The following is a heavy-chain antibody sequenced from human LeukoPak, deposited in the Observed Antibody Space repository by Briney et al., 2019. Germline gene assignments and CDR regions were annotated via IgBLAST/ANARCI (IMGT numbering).Heavy chain of an antibody. J-gene: IGHJ4*02. CDR2: ISKSGNTI. D-gene: IGHD1-26*01. CDR3: ARGLRGSYTLFDN. V-gene: IGHV3-11*01. Sequence: PGGSLRLSCAASGFTFSDFFMSWIRQAPGKGLEWVSYISKSGNTIYYTDSVKGRFAISRDNAKNSLYLQMNSLRAEDTAVYYCARGLRGSYTLFDNWGQGTLVTVSP. CDR1: GFTFSDFF.